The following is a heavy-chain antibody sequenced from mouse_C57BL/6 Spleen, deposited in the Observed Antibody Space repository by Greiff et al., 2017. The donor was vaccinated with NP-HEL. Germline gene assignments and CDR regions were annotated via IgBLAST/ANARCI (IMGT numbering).Heavy chain of an antibody. D-gene: IGHD1-1*01. J-gene: IGHJ3*01. V-gene: IGHV3-6*01. Sequence: EVQLQQSGPGLVKPSQSLSLTCSVTGYSITSGYYWNWIRQFPGNKLEWMGYISYDGSNNYNPSLKNRISITRDTSKNQFFLKLISVTTEDTATYYCARDYGSSPWFAYWGQGTLVTVSA. CDR2: ISYDGSN. CDR1: GYSITSGYY. CDR3: ARDYGSSPWFAY.